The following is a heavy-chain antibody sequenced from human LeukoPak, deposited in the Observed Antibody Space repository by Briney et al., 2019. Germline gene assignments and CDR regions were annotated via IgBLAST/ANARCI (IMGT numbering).Heavy chain of an antibody. Sequence: PGGSLRLSCAASGFTFSSYAMHWVRQAPGKGLEYVSAISSNGGSTYYANSVKGRFTISGDNTKNTLYLQMGSLRAEDMAVYYCAREDSSGWYYFDYWGQGTLVTVSS. CDR1: GFTFSSYA. CDR3: AREDSSGWYYFDY. J-gene: IGHJ4*02. V-gene: IGHV3-64*01. CDR2: ISSNGGST. D-gene: IGHD6-19*01.